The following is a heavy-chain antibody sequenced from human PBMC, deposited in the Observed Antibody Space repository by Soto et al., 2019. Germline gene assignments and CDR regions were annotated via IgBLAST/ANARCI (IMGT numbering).Heavy chain of an antibody. D-gene: IGHD1-26*01. Sequence: QVQLVQSGAEVKKPGASVKVSCKASGYTFTGYYMHWVRQAPGQGIEWMGWINPNSGGTNYAQKFQGWVTMTRDTSISTAYMELSRLRSDDTAVYYCARDASGDEAPMDYWGQGTLVTVSS. CDR2: INPNSGGT. CDR3: ARDASGDEAPMDY. V-gene: IGHV1-2*04. CDR1: GYTFTGYY. J-gene: IGHJ4*02.